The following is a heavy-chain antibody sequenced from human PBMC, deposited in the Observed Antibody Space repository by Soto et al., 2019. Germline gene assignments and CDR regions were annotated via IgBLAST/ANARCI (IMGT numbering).Heavy chain of an antibody. V-gene: IGHV3-23*01. J-gene: IGHJ3*02. D-gene: IGHD4-17*01. CDR3: AKDPPTTVSLFDI. CDR2: ISGSGGST. Sequence: WWSLRLSCSASVFTFSSYAMSWVRQAPGKGLEWVSAISGSGGSTYYADSVKGRFTISRDNSKNTLYLQMNSLRAEDTAVYYCAKDPPTTVSLFDIWGQGTMVTVSS. CDR1: VFTFSSYA.